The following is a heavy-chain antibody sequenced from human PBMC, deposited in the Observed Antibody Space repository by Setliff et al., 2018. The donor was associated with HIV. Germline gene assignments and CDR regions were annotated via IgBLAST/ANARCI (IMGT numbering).Heavy chain of an antibody. CDR2: KSFDGRNK. Sequence: SGYTLTEVSMHWVRLAPGKGMEWVAAKSFDGRNKYYANYVKGRFTISGDNSKNTLYLQMNSLRAEDTAVYHCAKTVAGSSWYSATFYYYFYYMDVWGKGTTVTVSS. CDR1: GYTLTEVS. V-gene: IGHV3-30-3*02. CDR3: AKTVAGSSWYSATFYYYFYYMDV. D-gene: IGHD6-13*01. J-gene: IGHJ6*03.